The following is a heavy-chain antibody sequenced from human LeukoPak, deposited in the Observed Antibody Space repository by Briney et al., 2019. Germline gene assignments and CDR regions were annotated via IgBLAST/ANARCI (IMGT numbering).Heavy chain of an antibody. CDR3: ARGSYCSGGSCYYYYGMDV. CDR1: GFTFSSYD. D-gene: IGHD2-15*01. V-gene: IGHV3-13*01. Sequence: GGSLRLSCAASGFTFSSYDMHWVRQATGKGLVWVSAIGTAGDTYYPGSVKGRFTISRENAKNSLYLQMNSLRAGDTAVYYCARGSYCSGGSCYYYYGMDVWGQGTTVTVSS. J-gene: IGHJ6*02. CDR2: IGTAGDT.